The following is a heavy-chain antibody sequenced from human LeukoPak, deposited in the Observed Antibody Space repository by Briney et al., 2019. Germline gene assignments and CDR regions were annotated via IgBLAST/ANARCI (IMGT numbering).Heavy chain of an antibody. Sequence: GGSLRLSCAASGFTVSSNYMSWVRQAPGKGLEWVANIKKDGSEKYYVDSVKGRFTISRDNAKTSLYLQMNSLRAEDTAVYYCARDLSGVAGYTYGRGIDYWGQGTLVTVSS. CDR1: GFTVSSNY. CDR2: IKKDGSEK. J-gene: IGHJ4*02. V-gene: IGHV3-7*01. CDR3: ARDLSGVAGYTYGRGIDY. D-gene: IGHD5-18*01.